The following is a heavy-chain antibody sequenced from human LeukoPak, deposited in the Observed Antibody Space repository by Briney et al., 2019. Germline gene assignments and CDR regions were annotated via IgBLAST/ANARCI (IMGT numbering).Heavy chain of an antibody. CDR2: IWYDGRDK. D-gene: IGHD5-18*01. CDR3: AKDPYSYGSYFDY. CDR1: GFTFSGCG. V-gene: IGHV3-30*02. Sequence: PGGSLRLSCAASGFTFSGCGMHWVRKAPGKGLEWVAFIWYDGRDKYYADSVKGRFTISRDNSKNTLYLQMNSLRAEDTAMYYCAKDPYSYGSYFDYWGQGTLVTVSS. J-gene: IGHJ4*02.